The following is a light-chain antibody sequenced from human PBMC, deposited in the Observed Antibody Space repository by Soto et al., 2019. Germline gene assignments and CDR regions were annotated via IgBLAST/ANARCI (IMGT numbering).Light chain of an antibody. V-gene: IGKV1-33*01. J-gene: IGKJ5*01. CDR3: QRYDSLPPT. Sequence: DIQMTQSPSSLSASVGDRVTITCQASRDIGKYLNWFQEKPGKAPKLLIYDASNLQTGVPSRFSGSESGTDFTFPISSLQPEDFATYYCQRYDSLPPTFGQGTRLEMK. CDR2: DAS. CDR1: RDIGKY.